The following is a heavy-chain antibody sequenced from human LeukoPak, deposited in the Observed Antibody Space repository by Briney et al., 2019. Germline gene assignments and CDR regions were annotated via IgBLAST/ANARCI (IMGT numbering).Heavy chain of an antibody. CDR2: ILSAGTT. J-gene: IGHJ6*02. D-gene: IGHD2-15*01. CDR1: GFPFSASA. V-gene: IGHV3-23*01. Sequence: TGGSLRLSCAASGFPFSASAMTWVRQAPGKGLEWVSHILSAGTTYYADSVRGRFTISRDNSKNTLYLQMNSLRAEDTAVYYCARFDVVVAATRMVDYYGMDVWGQGTTVTVSS. CDR3: ARFDVVVAATRMVDYYGMDV.